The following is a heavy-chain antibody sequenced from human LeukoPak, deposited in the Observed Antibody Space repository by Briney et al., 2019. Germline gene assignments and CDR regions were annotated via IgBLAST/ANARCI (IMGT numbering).Heavy chain of an antibody. CDR1: GFTFRKYS. J-gene: IGHJ5*02. Sequence: GGSLRLSCSASGFTFRKYSMHWVRQGPGEGLEYVSAISSNGDTYYADSVKGRFTISRDNSKSTLYLQMSSLRPEDTAVYYCVKDNREEDWFDPWGQGNLVTVSS. D-gene: IGHD2/OR15-2a*01. CDR2: ISSNGDT. V-gene: IGHV3-64D*09. CDR3: VKDNREEDWFDP.